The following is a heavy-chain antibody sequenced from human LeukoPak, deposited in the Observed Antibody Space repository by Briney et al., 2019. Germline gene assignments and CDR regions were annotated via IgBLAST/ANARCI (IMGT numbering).Heavy chain of an antibody. V-gene: IGHV1-24*01. Sequence: ASVKVSCKVSGYTLTDLSMHWVRQAPGKGLEWMGGFDPEDGKKVYPQKFQGRVTMTEDASTDTAYMELSSLKSEDTAIYFCASPTSYLAGTGLHFDFWGQGTLVTVSS. D-gene: IGHD2-8*02. CDR3: ASPTSYLAGTGLHFDF. J-gene: IGHJ4*02. CDR2: FDPEDGKK. CDR1: GYTLTDLS.